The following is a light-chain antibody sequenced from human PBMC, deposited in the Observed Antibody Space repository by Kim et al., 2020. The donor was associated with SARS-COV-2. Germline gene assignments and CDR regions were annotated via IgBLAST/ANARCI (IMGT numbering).Light chain of an antibody. Sequence: AIRITQSPSSLSASTGDRVTITCRASQGISSYLACYQQKPGKAPKLLIYAASTLQSGVPSRFSGSGSGTDFTLTISCLQSEDFSTYYCQQYYSYPLITFGHGTRLEIK. CDR1: QGISSY. J-gene: IGKJ5*01. V-gene: IGKV1-8*01. CDR2: AAS. CDR3: QQYYSYPLIT.